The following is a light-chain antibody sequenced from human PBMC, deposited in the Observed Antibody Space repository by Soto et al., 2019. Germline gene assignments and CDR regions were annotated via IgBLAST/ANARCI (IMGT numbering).Light chain of an antibody. CDR2: ATS. J-gene: IGKJ3*01. V-gene: IGKV1-39*01. CDR3: QQSYSSPRFT. Sequence: DIQMTQSPSSLSASVGDRVTISCRASRSIRTYLNWYQLKPGKAPNLLIYATSTLQNGVPSRFSGSGSGTDFTLTISSLQPEDFATYYCQQSYSSPRFTFGPGTKVDFK. CDR1: RSIRTY.